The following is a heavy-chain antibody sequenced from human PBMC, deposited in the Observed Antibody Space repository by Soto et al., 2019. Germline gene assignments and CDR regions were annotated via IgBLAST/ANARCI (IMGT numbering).Heavy chain of an antibody. D-gene: IGHD4-17*01. J-gene: IGHJ6*02. CDR1: GFTFSSYA. V-gene: IGHV3-23*01. CDR2: ISGSGGST. Sequence: GGSLRLSCAASGFTFSSYAMSWVRQAPGKGLEWVSAISGSGGSTYYADSVKGRFTISRDNSKNTLYLQMNSLRAEDTAVYYCAKIISVTSIYYYYYGMDVWGQGTTVTVSS. CDR3: AKIISVTSIYYYYYGMDV.